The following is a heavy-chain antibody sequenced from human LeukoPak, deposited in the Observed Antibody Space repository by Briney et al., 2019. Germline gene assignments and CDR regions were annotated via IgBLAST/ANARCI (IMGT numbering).Heavy chain of an antibody. CDR2: VNRDGSET. CDR3: ARQHCSGGDCYFFD. J-gene: IGHJ4*02. V-gene: IGHV3-7*01. CDR1: GFALSSHW. D-gene: IGHD2-15*01. Sequence: PGGSLRLSCAASGFALSSHWMTWVRQVPGRGPEWVANVNRDGSETYYLDSVKGRFTISKDNAKNSLYLQMNSLRAEDTAVYYCARQHCSGGDCYFFDWGQGTLVTVSS.